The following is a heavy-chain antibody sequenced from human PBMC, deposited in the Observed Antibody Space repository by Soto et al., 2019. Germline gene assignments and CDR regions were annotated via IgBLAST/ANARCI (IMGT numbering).Heavy chain of an antibody. CDR2: IYYSGST. V-gene: IGHV4-39*01. J-gene: IGHJ4*02. CDR1: GGSISSYY. Sequence: SEILSLTCTVSGGSISSYYWGWIRRPPGKGLEWIGSIYYSGSTYYNPSLKSRVTISVDTSKNQFSLKLSSVTAADTAVYYCARRWGYSFDYWGQGTLVTVSS. CDR3: ARRWGYSFDY. D-gene: IGHD7-27*01.